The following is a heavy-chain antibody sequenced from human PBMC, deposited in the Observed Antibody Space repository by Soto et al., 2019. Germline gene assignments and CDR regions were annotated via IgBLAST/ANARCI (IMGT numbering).Heavy chain of an antibody. CDR3: ATGVSSIAARGLYYYMAV. Sequence: ASVKVSCKASGYTFTSYYMHWVRQAPGQGLEWMGIINPSGGSTSYAQKFQGRVTMTRDTSTSTVYMELSSLRSEDTAVYYCATGVSSIAARGLYYYMAVGGKGPTVPVSS. CDR2: INPSGGST. D-gene: IGHD6-6*01. V-gene: IGHV1-46*03. J-gene: IGHJ6*03. CDR1: GYTFTSYY.